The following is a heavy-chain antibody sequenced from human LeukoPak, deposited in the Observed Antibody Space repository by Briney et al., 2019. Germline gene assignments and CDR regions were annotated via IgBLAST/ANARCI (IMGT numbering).Heavy chain of an antibody. CDR2: ISYDGSNK. CDR3: ARDGPKIAAAGSGPLDY. CDR1: GFTFSNAW. J-gene: IGHJ4*02. V-gene: IGHV3-30*03. Sequence: PGGSLRLSCAASGFTFSNAWMSWVRQAPGKGLEWVAVISYDGSNKYYADSVKGRFTISRDNAKNSLYLQMNSLRAEDTAVYYCARDGPKIAAAGSGPLDYWGQGTLVTVSS. D-gene: IGHD6-13*01.